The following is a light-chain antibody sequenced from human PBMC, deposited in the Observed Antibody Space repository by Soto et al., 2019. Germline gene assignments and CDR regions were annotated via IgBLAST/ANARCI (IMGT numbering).Light chain of an antibody. CDR3: QQYNDYSWT. J-gene: IGKJ1*01. Sequence: DIQRTQSPSSLSASVGDRVTITCRASQGISSNLAWYQQKPGKAPKLLIYAASTLQSGVPSRFSGSGSGTEFTLTISSLQPDDVAIYYCQQYNDYSWTFGQGTKVDI. CDR1: QGISSN. CDR2: AAS. V-gene: IGKV1-9*01.